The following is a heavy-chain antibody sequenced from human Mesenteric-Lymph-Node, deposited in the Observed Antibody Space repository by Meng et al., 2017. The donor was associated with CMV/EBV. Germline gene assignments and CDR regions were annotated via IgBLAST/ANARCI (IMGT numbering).Heavy chain of an antibody. J-gene: IGHJ4*02. V-gene: IGHV3-53*01. Sequence: GESLKISCAASGFSVSSIYMTWVRQAPGKGLEWVSVIYIDGNTDYADSVKGRFTISRDNAKNSLYLQMNSLRAEDTAVYYCAKDLGYCSSTSCYPLPYFDYWGQGTLVTVSS. CDR3: AKDLGYCSSTSCYPLPYFDY. CDR1: GFSVSSIY. CDR2: IYIDGNT. D-gene: IGHD2-2*01.